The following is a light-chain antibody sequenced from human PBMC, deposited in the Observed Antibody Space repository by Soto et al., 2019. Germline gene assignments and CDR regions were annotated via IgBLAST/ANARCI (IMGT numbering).Light chain of an antibody. V-gene: IGKV1-6*01. J-gene: IGKJ1*01. CDR1: QGIGND. Sequence: AIQMTQSPSSLSASLGDRVTITCRASQGIGNDLGWYQQKPGNAPRLLIYAASTFQSGVPSRFSGSGSGTDFTLTISSLQPEDFATYYCLQDYNFPWTFGQGTKVEIK. CDR3: LQDYNFPWT. CDR2: AAS.